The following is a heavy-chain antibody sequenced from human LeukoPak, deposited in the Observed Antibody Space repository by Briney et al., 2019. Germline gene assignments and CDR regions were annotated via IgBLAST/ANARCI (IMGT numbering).Heavy chain of an antibody. D-gene: IGHD2-8*01. J-gene: IGHJ6*03. CDR1: GYTFTSYD. CDR3: ARGKREDIVLMVYAINYYYYMDV. V-gene: IGHV1-8*03. CDR2: MNPNSGNT. Sequence: GASVKVSCEASGYTFTSYDINWVRQATGQGLEWMGWMNPNSGNTGYAQKFQGRVTITRNTSISTAYMELSSLRSEDTAVYYCARGKREDIVLMVYAINYYYYMDVWGKGTTVTVSS.